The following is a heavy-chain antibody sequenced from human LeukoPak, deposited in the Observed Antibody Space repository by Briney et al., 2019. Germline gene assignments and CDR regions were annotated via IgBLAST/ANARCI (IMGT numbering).Heavy chain of an antibody. D-gene: IGHD3-22*01. CDR3: AKDRSATMIVVVTPGLDY. V-gene: IGHV3-23*01. CDR1: GFTFSSYA. CDR2: ISGSGGST. Sequence: GGSLRLSCAASGFTFSSYAMHWVRQAPGKGLEWVSGISGSGGSTYYADSVKGRFTISRDNSKNTLYLQMNSLRAEDTAVYYCAKDRSATMIVVVTPGLDYWGQGTLVTVSS. J-gene: IGHJ4*02.